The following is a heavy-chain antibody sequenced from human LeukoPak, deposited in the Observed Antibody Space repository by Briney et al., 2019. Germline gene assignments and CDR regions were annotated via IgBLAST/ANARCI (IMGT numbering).Heavy chain of an antibody. CDR1: GYTFTSYD. Sequence: ASVKVSCKASGYTFTSYDINWVRQATGQGLEWMGWMNPNSGNTGYAQKFQGRVTITRNTSISTAYMELSSLRSEDTAVYYCAKEYGSGSYYPYWGQGTLVTVPS. CDR3: AKEYGSGSYYPY. V-gene: IGHV1-8*03. CDR2: MNPNSGNT. J-gene: IGHJ4*02. D-gene: IGHD3-10*01.